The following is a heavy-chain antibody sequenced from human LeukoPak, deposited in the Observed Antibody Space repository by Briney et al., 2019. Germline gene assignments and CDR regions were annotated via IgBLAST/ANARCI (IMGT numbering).Heavy chain of an antibody. D-gene: IGHD2/OR15-2a*01. CDR3: ARGFRTGGLSYYYYGMDV. CDR2: IYYTGSA. Sequence: SETLSLTCTVSGGSVSIGSYYWAWIRQPPGKGLEYIGSIYYTGSAYHNPSLKSRVTISVDTSKNQFSLRLSSVTAADTAVYYCARGFRTGGLSYYYYGMDVWGQGTTVTVSS. J-gene: IGHJ6*02. V-gene: IGHV4-39*01. CDR1: GGSVSIGSYY.